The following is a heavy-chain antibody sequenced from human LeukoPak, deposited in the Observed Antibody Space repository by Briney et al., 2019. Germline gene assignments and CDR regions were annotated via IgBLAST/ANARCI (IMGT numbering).Heavy chain of an antibody. D-gene: IGHD3-10*02. J-gene: IGHJ6*04. CDR1: GFTFSSYE. V-gene: IGHV3-48*03. CDR2: ISSSGSTI. Sequence: GGSLRLSCAASGFTFSSYEMNWVRQAPGKGLEWVSYISSSGSTIYYADSVKGRFTISRDNAKNSLYLQMNSLRAEDTAVYYCAELGITMVGGVWGKGTTVTISS. CDR3: AELGITMVGGV.